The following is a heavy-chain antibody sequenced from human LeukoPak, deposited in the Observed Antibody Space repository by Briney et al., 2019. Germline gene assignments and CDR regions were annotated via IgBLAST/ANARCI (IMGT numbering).Heavy chain of an antibody. J-gene: IGHJ3*02. CDR1: GGSISSGGYY. V-gene: IGHV4-31*03. D-gene: IGHD1-20*01. Sequence: RTSQTLSLTCTVSGGSISSGGYYWSWIRQHPGKGLGWIGYIYYSGSTYYNPSLKSRVTMSVDTSKNQSSLKLSSVTAADTAVYYCASIGITGETLDDAFDIWGQGTMVTVSS. CDR2: IYYSGST. CDR3: ASIGITGETLDDAFDI.